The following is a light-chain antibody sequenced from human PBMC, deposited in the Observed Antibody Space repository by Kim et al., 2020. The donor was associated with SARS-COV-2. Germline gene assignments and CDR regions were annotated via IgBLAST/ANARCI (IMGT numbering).Light chain of an antibody. Sequence: ASVGDRVNITCQASQDIRIYLNWYQQKPGKAPKVLISGASNLETGVPSRFSGSGSGTEYAFTISSLQPEDIAMYFCQQYDNLPLTFGGGTKVDIK. V-gene: IGKV1-33*01. CDR3: QQYDNLPLT. CDR2: GAS. CDR1: QDIRIY. J-gene: IGKJ4*01.